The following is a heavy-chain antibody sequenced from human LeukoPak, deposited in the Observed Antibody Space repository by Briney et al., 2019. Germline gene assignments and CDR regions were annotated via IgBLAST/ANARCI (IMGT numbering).Heavy chain of an antibody. CDR2: IWYDGSNK. Sequence: PGGSLRLSCAASGVTLSSYAMSWARQAPGKGLEWVAVIWYDGSNKYYADSVKGRFTISRDNSKNTLYLQMNSLRVEDTAVYYCVKDPDPRYCSSTSCSPIWGQGTMVTVSS. CDR1: GVTLSSYA. V-gene: IGHV3-33*06. D-gene: IGHD2-2*01. J-gene: IGHJ3*02. CDR3: VKDPDPRYCSSTSCSPI.